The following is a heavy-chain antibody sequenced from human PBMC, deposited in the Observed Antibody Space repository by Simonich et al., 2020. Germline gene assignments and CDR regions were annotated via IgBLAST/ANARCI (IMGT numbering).Heavy chain of an antibody. Sequence: QVQLQQWGAGLLKPSETLSLTCAVYGGSFSGYYWSWIRQPPGKGLEWIVEINHSGSTNYTPSLKSRVTISVATSKNQFSRKLSSVTAADTAVYYCARDRVRDGYPAGDVDVWGQGTTVTVSS. CDR1: GGSFSGYY. CDR2: INHSGST. V-gene: IGHV4-34*01. CDR3: ARDRVRDGYPAGDVDV. J-gene: IGHJ6*02. D-gene: IGHD5-12*01.